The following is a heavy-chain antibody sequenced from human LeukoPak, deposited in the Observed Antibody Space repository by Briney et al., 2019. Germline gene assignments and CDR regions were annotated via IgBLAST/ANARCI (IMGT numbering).Heavy chain of an antibody. CDR3: ARDLVATTVAYDY. J-gene: IGHJ4*02. V-gene: IGHV3-11*01. D-gene: IGHD5-24*01. CDR2: ISSSGSTI. CDR1: GFTFSDYY. Sequence: GGSLRLSCAASGFTFSDYYMSWIRQAPGKGLEWVSYISSSGSTIYYADSVKGRFTISRDNAKNSLYLQMYSLRAEDTAVYYCARDLVATTVAYDYWGQGTLVTVSS.